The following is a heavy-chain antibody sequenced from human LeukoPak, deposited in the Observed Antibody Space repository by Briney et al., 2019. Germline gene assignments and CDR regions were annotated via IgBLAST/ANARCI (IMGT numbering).Heavy chain of an antibody. J-gene: IGHJ4*02. D-gene: IGHD3-22*01. V-gene: IGHV1-2*02. CDR3: ASRPPNSGYRH. Sequence: ASVKVSCKASGYTFTGYYMHWVRQAPGQGLEWMGWISPNSGGTNYAQKFQGRVTLTRDTSISTVYMELSSLRSDDTAVYYCASRPPNSGYRHWGQGTLVTVSS. CDR1: GYTFTGYY. CDR2: ISPNSGGT.